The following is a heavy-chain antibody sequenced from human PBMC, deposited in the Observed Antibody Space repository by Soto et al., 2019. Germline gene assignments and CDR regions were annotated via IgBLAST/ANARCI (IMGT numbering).Heavy chain of an antibody. V-gene: IGHV3-30-3*01. J-gene: IGHJ6*01. Sequence: GGSLRLSCAASGFTFSSYAMHWVRQAPGKGREWVAVISYDGSNKYYADSVKGRFTISRDNSKNTLYLQMNSLRAEDTAVYYCARDVLRSLEISVTPISNYYYSGMDVWGQVTTVTV. CDR3: ARDVLRSLEISVTPISNYYYSGMDV. CDR2: ISYDGSNK. D-gene: IGHD4-17*01. CDR1: GFTFSSYA.